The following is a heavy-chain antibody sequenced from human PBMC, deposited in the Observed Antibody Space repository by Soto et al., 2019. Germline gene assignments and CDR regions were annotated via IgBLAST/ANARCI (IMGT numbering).Heavy chain of an antibody. J-gene: IGHJ6*03. D-gene: IGHD2-15*01. CDR3: ARSPFIDYFSMDV. CDR1: GYSFTSYD. V-gene: IGHV1-8*01. Sequence: QVQLVQSGAEVKKPGASVMLSCKASGYSFTSYDINWVRQAAGQGLEWVGWINPNSGNTDYAQKLQGRVTMTRDTSIRTAYMELSSLRSEDTAVYYCARSPFIDYFSMDVWGKGTTVTVS. CDR2: INPNSGNT.